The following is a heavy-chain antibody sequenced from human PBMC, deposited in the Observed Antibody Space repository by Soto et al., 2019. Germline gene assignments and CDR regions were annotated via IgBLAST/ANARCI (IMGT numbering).Heavy chain of an antibody. V-gene: IGHV4-4*07. D-gene: IGHD6-19*01. CDR1: GASLLSSY. J-gene: IGHJ4*02. CDR2: IFSNGQT. Sequence: HVQLRESGPGLVKPSETLSLSCSVSGASLLSSYWSWVRQPAGKGLEWIGHIFSNGQTSYNPSLKSRLTTSIDPSKDLFSLNLSSVTAADAADYYCAKGWDVKYFDEWGQGTLVTVSS. CDR3: AKGWDVKYFDE.